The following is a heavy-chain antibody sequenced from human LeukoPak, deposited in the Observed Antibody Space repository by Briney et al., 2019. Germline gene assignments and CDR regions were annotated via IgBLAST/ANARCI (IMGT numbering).Heavy chain of an antibody. J-gene: IGHJ4*02. D-gene: IGHD5-12*01. CDR1: GFTFSSYA. V-gene: IGHV3-64*01. CDR3: ARGQRGYSGYDHYYFDY. Sequence: GGSLRLSCAASGFTFSSYAMHWVRQAPGKGLEYVSAISSNGGSTYYANSVKGRFTISRDNSKNTLYLQMGSLRAEDMAVYYCARGQRGYSGYDHYYFDYWGQGTLATVSS. CDR2: ISSNGGST.